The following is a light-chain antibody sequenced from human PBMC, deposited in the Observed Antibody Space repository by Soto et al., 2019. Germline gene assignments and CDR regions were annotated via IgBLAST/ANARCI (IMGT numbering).Light chain of an antibody. CDR1: QSVSIR. J-gene: IGKJ1*01. V-gene: IGKV1-5*03. CDR3: QQYNSYRA. Sequence: DLQMTQSPSTLSASVGDRVTITCRASQSVSIRLAWYQHKAGKAPNLLIHRASSLEDGVSSRFSGSGSGTEFTLTISSLQPDDSATYYCQQYNSYRAFGQGTKVDIK. CDR2: RAS.